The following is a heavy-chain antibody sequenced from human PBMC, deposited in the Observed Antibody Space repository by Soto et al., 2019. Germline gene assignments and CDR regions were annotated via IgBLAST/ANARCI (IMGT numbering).Heavy chain of an antibody. Sequence: VKVYCKASGGTLSSYTISWVRQAPGQGLEWMGRIIPILGIANYAQKFRGRVTMTRDTSTSTVYMELSSLRSEDTAVYYCARDAHIVVVTAIRALGYWGQGTLVTVSS. CDR1: GGTLSSYT. V-gene: IGHV1-69*04. D-gene: IGHD2-21*02. CDR3: ARDAHIVVVTAIRALGY. CDR2: IIPILGIA. J-gene: IGHJ4*02.